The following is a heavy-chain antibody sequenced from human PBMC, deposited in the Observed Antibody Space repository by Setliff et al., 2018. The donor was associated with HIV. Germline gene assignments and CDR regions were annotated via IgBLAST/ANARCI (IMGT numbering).Heavy chain of an antibody. Sequence: PGGSLRLSCAASGFTFSSYVMNWVRQVPGKGLEWVSYISSSGSTIYYAVSVKGRFTISRDNAKNSPYLQMNSLRAEDTAVYYCARDAPHYNFWSGYFDYWGQGTLVTVSS. CDR3: ARDAPHYNFWSGYFDY. CDR1: GFTFSSYV. V-gene: IGHV3-48*03. D-gene: IGHD3-3*01. CDR2: ISSSGSTI. J-gene: IGHJ4*02.